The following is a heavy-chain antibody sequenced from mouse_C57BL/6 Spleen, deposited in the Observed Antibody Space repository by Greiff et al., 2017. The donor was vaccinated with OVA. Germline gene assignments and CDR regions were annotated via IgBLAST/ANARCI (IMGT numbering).Heavy chain of an antibody. CDR1: GFTFSDFY. D-gene: IGHD3-3*01. CDR3: ARDAGTYGYFDV. Sequence: DVKLVESGGGLVQSGRSLRLSCATSGFTFSDFYMEWVRQAPGKGLEWIAASRNKANDYTTEYSASVKGRFIVSRDTSQSILYLQMNALRAEDTAIYYCARDAGTYGYFDVWGTGTTVTVSS. CDR2: SRNKANDYTT. J-gene: IGHJ1*03. V-gene: IGHV7-1*01.